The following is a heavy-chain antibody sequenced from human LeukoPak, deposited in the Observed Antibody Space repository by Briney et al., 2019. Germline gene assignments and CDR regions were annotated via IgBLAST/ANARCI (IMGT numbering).Heavy chain of an antibody. J-gene: IGHJ4*02. V-gene: IGHV5-51*01. CDR3: ARSQPYYYDCSGLFDY. D-gene: IGHD3-22*01. CDR2: IYPGDSDT. Sequence: GESLKISCKGSGYSFTSYWIGWVRQMPGKGLEWMGIIYPGDSDTRYSPSFQGQVTISADKSISTAYLQWSSLKASDTAMYYCARSQPYYYDCSGLFDYWGQGTLVTVSS. CDR1: GYSFTSYW.